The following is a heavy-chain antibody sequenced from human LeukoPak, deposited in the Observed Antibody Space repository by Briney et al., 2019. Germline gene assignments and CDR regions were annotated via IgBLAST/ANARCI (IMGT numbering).Heavy chain of an antibody. J-gene: IGHJ5*02. V-gene: IGHV3-21*01. D-gene: IGHD1-26*01. CDR3: ARDRSGSYYSPT. CDR2: ISSSYI. Sequence: GGSLRLSCAASGFTLSSYSMNWVRQAPGKGLEWVSSISSSYIYYADSVKGRFTISRDNAKNSLYLQMNSLRAEDTAVYYCARDRSGSYYSPTWGQGTLVTVSS. CDR1: GFTLSSYS.